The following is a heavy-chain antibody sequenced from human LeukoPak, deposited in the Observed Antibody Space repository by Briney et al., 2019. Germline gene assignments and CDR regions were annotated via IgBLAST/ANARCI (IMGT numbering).Heavy chain of an antibody. CDR2: ISSSSSYI. D-gene: IGHD4-17*01. CDR3: ARARATVTTGGWFDP. Sequence: TGGSLRLSCAASGFTFSSYSMNWVRQAPGKGLEWVSSISSSSSYIYYADSVKGRFTISRDNAKNSLYLQMNSLRAEDTAMYYCARARATVTTGGWFDPWGQGTLVTVSS. CDR1: GFTFSSYS. J-gene: IGHJ5*02. V-gene: IGHV3-21*01.